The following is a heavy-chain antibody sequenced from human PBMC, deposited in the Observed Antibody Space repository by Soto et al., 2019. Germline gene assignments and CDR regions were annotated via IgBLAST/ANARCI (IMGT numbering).Heavy chain of an antibody. J-gene: IGHJ6*02. CDR1: GFTFSNYG. Sequence: PGGSLRLSCAASGFTFSNYGMHWVRQALGKGLQWVAAISYDASNKYYVDSVKGRFTVSRDNSKNTLYLQMNSLRAEDTAMYYCAKGVVEVIVATATDVWGQGTTVTVSS. D-gene: IGHD5-12*01. CDR2: ISYDASNK. CDR3: AKGVVEVIVATATDV. V-gene: IGHV3-30*18.